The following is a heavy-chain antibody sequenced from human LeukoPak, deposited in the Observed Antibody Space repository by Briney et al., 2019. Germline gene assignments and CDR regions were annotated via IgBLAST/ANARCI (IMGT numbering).Heavy chain of an antibody. CDR3: AGSGSYYYGMDV. CDR1: GYTFTGYY. CDR2: INPNSGGT. D-gene: IGHD1-26*01. J-gene: IGHJ6*02. Sequence: ASVKVSCKASGYTFTGYYMHWVRQAPGLGLEWMGWINPNSGGTNYAQKFQGWVTMTRDTSISTAYMELSRLRPDDTAVYYCAGSGSYYYGMDVWGQGTTVTVSS. V-gene: IGHV1-2*04.